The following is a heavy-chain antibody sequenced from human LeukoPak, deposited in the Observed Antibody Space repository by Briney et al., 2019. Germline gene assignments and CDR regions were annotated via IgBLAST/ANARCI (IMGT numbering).Heavy chain of an antibody. J-gene: IGHJ3*02. Sequence: SQTLSLTCAVSGGSISSGSYSWGWIRQPPGKGLEWIGYFFYTENTYYNASLKSRVTISVDTSKNQFSLKVSSVTAADTAVYYCTRGAGSTTSNDAFDIWGQGTMVTVSS. CDR3: TRGAGSTTSNDAFDI. CDR2: FFYTENT. D-gene: IGHD1-1*01. V-gene: IGHV4-30-4*07. CDR1: GGSISSGSYS.